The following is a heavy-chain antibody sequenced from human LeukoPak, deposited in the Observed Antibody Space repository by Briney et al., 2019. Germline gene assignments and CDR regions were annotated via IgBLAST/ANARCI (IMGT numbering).Heavy chain of an antibody. D-gene: IGHD3-9*01. CDR3: ARDRELRYFDWLLPFDY. J-gene: IGHJ4*02. CDR2: INPNSGGT. V-gene: IGHV1-2*02. CDR1: GYTFTGYY. Sequence: ASVKVSCKASGYTFTGYYMHWVRQAPGQGLGWMGWINPNSGGTNYAQKFQGRVTMTRDTSISTAYMELSRLRSDDTAVYYCARDRELRYFDWLLPFDYWGQGTLVTVSS.